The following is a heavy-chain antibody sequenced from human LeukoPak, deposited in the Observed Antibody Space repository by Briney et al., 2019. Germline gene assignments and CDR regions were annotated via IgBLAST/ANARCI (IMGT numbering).Heavy chain of an antibody. J-gene: IGHJ4*02. D-gene: IGHD3-22*01. V-gene: IGHV5-51*01. CDR1: GYSFTSYW. CDR3: ARLFYYDDDVYYFDY. Sequence: PGASLKISCKGSGYSFTSYWIGWVRQMPGKGLEWMGIIYPGDSDTRYSPSFQGQVTISADKSISTTYPQWSSLKASDTAMYYCARLFYYDDDVYYFDYWGQGTLVTVSS. CDR2: IYPGDSDT.